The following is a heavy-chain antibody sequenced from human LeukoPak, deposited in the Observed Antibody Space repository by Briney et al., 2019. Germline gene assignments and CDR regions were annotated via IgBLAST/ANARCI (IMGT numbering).Heavy chain of an antibody. V-gene: IGHV3-21*01. J-gene: IGHJ4*02. CDR1: GFTFSSYT. Sequence: PGGSLRLSCAASGFTFSSYTMNWVRQAPGKGLEGVSSITTSSTYIYYADSVRGRFTISRDSAKNSLYLRMSSLRVEDTAVYYCARGEGYYASGSYYIDYWGQGTLVTVSS. CDR3: ARGEGYYASGSYYIDY. CDR2: ITTSSTYI. D-gene: IGHD3-10*01.